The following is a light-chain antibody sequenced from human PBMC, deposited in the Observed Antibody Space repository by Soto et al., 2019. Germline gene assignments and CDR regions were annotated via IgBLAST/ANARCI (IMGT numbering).Light chain of an antibody. CDR3: QQYGNIPLT. J-gene: IGKJ4*01. CDR1: QSVSDQN. CDR2: GAS. V-gene: IGKV3-20*01. Sequence: EIVLTQSPGTLSLSPGERATLSCRASQSVSDQNLAWYQQIPGQAPRLVIYGASTRATGIPSRFSGSGSGTDFTLTISRLEPRDFALYYCQQYGNIPLTFGGGTKLEIK.